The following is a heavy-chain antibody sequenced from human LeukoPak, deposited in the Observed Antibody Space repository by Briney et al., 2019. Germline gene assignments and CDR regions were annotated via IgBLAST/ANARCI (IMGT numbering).Heavy chain of an antibody. CDR3: ARLPPRGDGGLPFDY. V-gene: IGHV4-59*13. CDR2: TYSSGST. D-gene: IGHD4-17*01. Sequence: SETLSLTCTVSGGPISSYYWSWIRQPPGEGLEWIVYTYSSGSTNYNPSLRSRVTISVDTSKNQFSLKLSSVTAADTAVYYCARLPPRGDGGLPFDYWGQGTLVTVSS. J-gene: IGHJ4*02. CDR1: GGPISSYY.